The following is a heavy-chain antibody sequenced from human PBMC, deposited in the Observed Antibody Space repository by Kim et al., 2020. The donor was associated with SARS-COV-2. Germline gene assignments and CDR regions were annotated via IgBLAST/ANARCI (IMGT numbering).Heavy chain of an antibody. J-gene: IGHJ4*02. D-gene: IGHD2-2*01. CDR3: ARPLGGGYCSSTSCLVRFFDY. CDR2: ISSSSSYT. Sequence: GGSLRLSCAASGFTFSDYYMSWIRQAPGKGLEWVSYISSSSSYTNYADSVKGRFTISRDNAKNSLYLQMNSLRAEDTAVYYCARPLGGGYCSSTSCLVRFFDYWGQGTLVTVSS. CDR1: GFTFSDYY. V-gene: IGHV3-11*06.